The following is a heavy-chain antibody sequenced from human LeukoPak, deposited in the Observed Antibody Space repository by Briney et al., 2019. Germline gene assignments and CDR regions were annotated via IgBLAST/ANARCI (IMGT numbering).Heavy chain of an antibody. V-gene: IGHV5-51*01. CDR3: ARLPGRYYDSSGYYYFQH. J-gene: IGHJ1*01. Sequence: GESLKISCKGSGYSFTSYWIGWVRQMPGKDLEWMGIIYAGDSDTRYSPSFQGQVTISADKSISTAYLQWSSLKASDTAMYYCARLPGRYYDSSGYYYFQHWGQGTLVTVSS. D-gene: IGHD3-22*01. CDR1: GYSFTSYW. CDR2: IYAGDSDT.